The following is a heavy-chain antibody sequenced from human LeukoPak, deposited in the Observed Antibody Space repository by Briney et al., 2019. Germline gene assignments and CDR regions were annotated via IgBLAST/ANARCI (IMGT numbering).Heavy chain of an antibody. CDR2: INIGIGYT. J-gene: IGHJ4*02. CDR1: GFTFSGYT. D-gene: IGHD3-22*01. CDR3: ARDEDLSLVVVTQFDY. V-gene: IGHV3-21*01. Sequence: GGSLRLSCEASGFTFSGYTINWVRQAPGKGLEWVSSINIGIGYTYYADSLKGRFTISRDNAKNSLYLQMNSLRAEDTAVYYCARDEDLSLVVVTQFDYWGQGTLVTVSS.